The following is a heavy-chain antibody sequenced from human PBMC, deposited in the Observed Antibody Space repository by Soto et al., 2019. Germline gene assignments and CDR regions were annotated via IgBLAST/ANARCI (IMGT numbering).Heavy chain of an antibody. V-gene: IGHV4-31*03. D-gene: IGHD6-13*01. CDR1: GGSNIRDGYY. CDR2: ISYSGSS. CDR3: ARATLAGSADF. Sequence: QVQLQESGPGLVKPSQTLSLTCTVSGGSNIRDGYYWSWIRQHPGKGLEWIAYISYSGSSYSNPSRKSRVTISADTSKNQFSLRLTSVTAADTAVYFCARATLAGSADFWGQGTLVTVSS. J-gene: IGHJ4*02.